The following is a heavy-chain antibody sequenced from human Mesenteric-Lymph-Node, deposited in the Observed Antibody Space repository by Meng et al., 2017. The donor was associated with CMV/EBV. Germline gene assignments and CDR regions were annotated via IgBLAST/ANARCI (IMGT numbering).Heavy chain of an antibody. CDR2: INHSGST. V-gene: IGHV4-34*01. CDR1: GGSFSGYY. CDR3: ARHQRWLKSEGGFNY. D-gene: IGHD4-23*01. Sequence: PGGAGLLKTLGPLSPACAGDGGSFSGYYWSWIRQPPGKGLEWIGEINHSGSTNYNPSLKSRVTISVDTSKNQFSLKLSSVTAADTAVYYCARHQRWLKSEGGFNYWGQGTLVTVSS. J-gene: IGHJ4*02.